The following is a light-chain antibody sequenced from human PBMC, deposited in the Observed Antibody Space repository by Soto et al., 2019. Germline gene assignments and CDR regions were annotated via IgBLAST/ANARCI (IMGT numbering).Light chain of an antibody. V-gene: IGKV1-5*01. CDR3: QQYTNYPYT. Sequence: DIPMTQSPSTLSASVGDRVTITCRASQSATNWLAWYQQKPGKAPNLLIYDASRLQSGIPSRFSGSGSGTEFTLTISSLQPDDFATYYCQQYTNYPYTFGQGTKLEIK. CDR1: QSATNW. CDR2: DAS. J-gene: IGKJ2*01.